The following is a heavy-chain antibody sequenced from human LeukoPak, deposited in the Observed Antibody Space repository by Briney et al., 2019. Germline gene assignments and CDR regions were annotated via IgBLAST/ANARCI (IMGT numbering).Heavy chain of an antibody. CDR3: ARGRYYGSGSDSFDY. D-gene: IGHD3-10*01. CDR1: GGSISSGSYY. J-gene: IGHJ4*02. Sequence: SETLSLTCTVSGGSISSGSYYWSWIRQPAGKGLEWIGRIYTSGSTNYNPSLKSRVIISVDTSKNQFSLKLSSVTAADTAVYYCARGRYYGSGSDSFDYWGQGTLVTVSS. V-gene: IGHV4-61*02. CDR2: IYTSGST.